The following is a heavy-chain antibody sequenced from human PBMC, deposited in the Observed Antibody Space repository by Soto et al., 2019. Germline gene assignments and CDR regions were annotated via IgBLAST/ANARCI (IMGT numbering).Heavy chain of an antibody. D-gene: IGHD2-2*01. Sequence: PGGSLRLSCAASVFTFSDYYVSWIRQAPGKGLEWVSYISSSGSTIYYADSVKGRFTISRDNAKNSLYLQMNSLRAEDTAVYYCARDQKYQLRYYNWFDPWGQGTLVTVSS. CDR3: ARDQKYQLRYYNWFDP. CDR1: VFTFSDYY. J-gene: IGHJ5*02. CDR2: ISSSGSTI. V-gene: IGHV3-11*01.